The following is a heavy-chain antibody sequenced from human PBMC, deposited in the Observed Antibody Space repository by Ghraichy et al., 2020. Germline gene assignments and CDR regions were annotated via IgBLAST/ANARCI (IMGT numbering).Heavy chain of an antibody. CDR1: GFIVSSNY. CDR3: ARYSNSYYALDV. CDR2: IYSGGST. J-gene: IGHJ6*02. D-gene: IGHD4-11*01. Sequence: GGSLRLSCAASGFIVSSNYMSWVRQAPGKGLEWVSVIYSGGSTYYADSVKGRFTISRDNSKNTLYLQMTSLRAEDTAVYYCARYSNSYYALDVWGQGTTVTVSS. V-gene: IGHV3-53*01.